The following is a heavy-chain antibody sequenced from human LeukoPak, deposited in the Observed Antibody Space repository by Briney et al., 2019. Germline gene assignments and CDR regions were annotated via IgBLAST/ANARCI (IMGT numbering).Heavy chain of an antibody. D-gene: IGHD2-2*01. CDR3: ATTITYQLLPTHAEYFQH. CDR1: GGTFSSYA. V-gene: IGHV1-69*05. Sequence: GASVKVSCKASGGTFSSYAISWVRQAPGQGLEWMGGIIPIFGTANYAQKFQGRVTITTDESTSTAYMELSSLRSEDTAVYYCATTITYQLLPTHAEYFQHWGQGTPVTVSS. J-gene: IGHJ1*01. CDR2: IIPIFGTA.